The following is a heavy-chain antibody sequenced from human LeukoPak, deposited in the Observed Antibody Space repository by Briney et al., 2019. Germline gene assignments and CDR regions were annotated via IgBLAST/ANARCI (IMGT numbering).Heavy chain of an antibody. CDR1: GYSISNGYY. CDR3: AREGIYCGGDCYSRNNYFDY. CDR2: IYHSGST. Sequence: SETLSLTCTVSGYSISNGYYWGWIRQPPGKGLEWIGSIYHSGSTYYNPSLKSRVTISVDTSKNQFSLKLSSVTAADTAVYYCAREGIYCGGDCYSRNNYFDYWGQGTLVTVSS. J-gene: IGHJ4*02. V-gene: IGHV4-38-2*02. D-gene: IGHD2-21*02.